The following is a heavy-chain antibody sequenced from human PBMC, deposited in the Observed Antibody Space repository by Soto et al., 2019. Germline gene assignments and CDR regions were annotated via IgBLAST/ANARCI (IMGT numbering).Heavy chain of an antibody. Sequence: SGPTLVNPTQTLTLTCTFSGFSLSTSGMCVSWIRQPPGKALEWLALIDWDDDKYYSTSLKTRLTISKDTSKNQVVLTMTNMDPVDTATYYCALFRKYSSSWYYFDYWGQGTLVTVSS. J-gene: IGHJ4*02. V-gene: IGHV2-70*01. D-gene: IGHD6-13*01. CDR2: IDWDDDK. CDR1: GFSLSTSGMC. CDR3: ALFRKYSSSWYYFDY.